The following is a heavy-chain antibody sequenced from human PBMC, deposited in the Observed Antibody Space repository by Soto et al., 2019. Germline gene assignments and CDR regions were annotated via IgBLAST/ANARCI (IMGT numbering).Heavy chain of an antibody. J-gene: IGHJ4*02. CDR1: GGTFRSYA. D-gene: IGHD3-22*01. Sequence: SVKVSCKASGGTFRSYAISWVRQAPGQGLEWMGGIIPIFGTANYAQKFQGRVTITADESTSTAYMELSSLRSEDTAVYYCARDNSHYYDSSGYYHGDYWGQGTLVTVSS. CDR2: IIPIFGTA. V-gene: IGHV1-69*13. CDR3: ARDNSHYYDSSGYYHGDY.